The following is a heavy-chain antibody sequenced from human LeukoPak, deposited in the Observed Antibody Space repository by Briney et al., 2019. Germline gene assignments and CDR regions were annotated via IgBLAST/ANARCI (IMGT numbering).Heavy chain of an antibody. Sequence: PSETLSLTCTVSGGSISGYYWSWIRQPPGKGLEWIGYIYYSVSTNYNPSLKSRVTISVDTSKNQFSLKLSSVTAADTAVYYCARHSYSSGWYYFDYWGQGTLVTVSS. CDR3: ARHSYSSGWYYFDY. CDR2: IYYSVST. J-gene: IGHJ4*02. D-gene: IGHD6-19*01. CDR1: GGSISGYY. V-gene: IGHV4-59*08.